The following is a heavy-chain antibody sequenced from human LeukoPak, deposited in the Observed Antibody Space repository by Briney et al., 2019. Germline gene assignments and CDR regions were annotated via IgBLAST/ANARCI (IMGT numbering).Heavy chain of an antibody. D-gene: IGHD3-10*01. Sequence: PGGSLRLSCAASGFTFRNFEMNWVRQAPGKGLEWVSCISSSGSTIYYADSVKGRFTISRDNAQNSLYLQMNSLRAEDTAVYYCARGLDNYGSGSSDWGQGTLVTVSS. CDR1: GFTFRNFE. CDR3: ARGLDNYGSGSSD. J-gene: IGHJ4*02. CDR2: ISSSGSTI. V-gene: IGHV3-48*03.